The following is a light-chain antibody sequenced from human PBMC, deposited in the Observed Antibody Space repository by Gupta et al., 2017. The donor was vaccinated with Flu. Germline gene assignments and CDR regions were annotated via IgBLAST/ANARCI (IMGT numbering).Light chain of an antibody. CDR2: AAS. V-gene: IGKV3-20*01. CDR3: QQYGTSPWT. CDR1: LRVHGAN. Sequence: IVLTQSPGTLSASPGQGVTLACRASLRVHGANIAWYRQKPGQAPKLLMYAASTRATGTPDRFSGSGSGTDFTLTISRLEPEDFAMYYCQQYGTSPWTFGQGTEVEVK. J-gene: IGKJ1*01.